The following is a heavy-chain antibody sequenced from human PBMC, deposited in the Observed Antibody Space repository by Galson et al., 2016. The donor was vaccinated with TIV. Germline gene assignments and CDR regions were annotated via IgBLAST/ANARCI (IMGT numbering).Heavy chain of an antibody. CDR3: ARDAGTYYHAFDV. D-gene: IGHD3-22*01. CDR1: GGSISNGDYY. V-gene: IGHV4-30-4*01. CDR2: IYYSGST. Sequence: LSLTCAVFGGSISNGDYYWSWIRQPPGKGLEWIGYIYYSGSTKINPSLKSRLTLSVDRSRNQFSLSLYSVTAADTAVYFCARDAGTYYHAFDVWGQGTMVTVSS. J-gene: IGHJ3*01.